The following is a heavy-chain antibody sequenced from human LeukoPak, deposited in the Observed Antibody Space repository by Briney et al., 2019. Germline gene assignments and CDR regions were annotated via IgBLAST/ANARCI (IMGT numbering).Heavy chain of an antibody. Sequence: GGTLRLSCAVSGFTFSVYALHWVRQAPGKGLEWVADISNDANTKYYADPANGRFTISRANSKNTAYLQMNSRRAEDTAVYYCARDEEMATIRYHFDYWGQGTLVTVSS. V-gene: IGHV3-30*04. CDR3: ARDEEMATIRYHFDY. CDR1: GFTFSVYA. CDR2: ISNDANTK. D-gene: IGHD5-24*01. J-gene: IGHJ4*02.